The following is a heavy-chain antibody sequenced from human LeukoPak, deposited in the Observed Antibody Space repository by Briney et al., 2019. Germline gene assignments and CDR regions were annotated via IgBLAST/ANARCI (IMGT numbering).Heavy chain of an antibody. V-gene: IGHV3-33*01. CDR3: ARGKARGSGIVVALDV. Sequence: GGSLRLSCAASGFTFSSYGMHWVRQAPGKGLEWVAVIWYDGSNKYYADSVKGRFTISRDNSKNTLYLQMNSLRAEDTAVYYCARGKARGSGIVVALDVWGQGTTVTVSS. CDR2: IWYDGSNK. J-gene: IGHJ6*02. D-gene: IGHD2-2*01. CDR1: GFTFSSYG.